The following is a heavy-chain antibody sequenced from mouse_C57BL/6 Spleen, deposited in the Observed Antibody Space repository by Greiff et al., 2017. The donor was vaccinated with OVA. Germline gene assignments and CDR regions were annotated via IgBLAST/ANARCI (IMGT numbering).Heavy chain of an antibody. Sequence: QVQLKESGAELVRPGTSVKMSCKASGYTFTNYWIGWAKQRPGHGLEWIGDIYPGGGYTNYNEKFKGKATLTADKSSSTAYMQFSSLTSEGPAIYFCARGGDYVRYFGVWGTGTTVTVSS. CDR3: ARGGDYVRYFGV. V-gene: IGHV1-63*01. J-gene: IGHJ1*03. CDR2: IYPGGGYT. D-gene: IGHD2-4*01. CDR1: GYTFTNYW.